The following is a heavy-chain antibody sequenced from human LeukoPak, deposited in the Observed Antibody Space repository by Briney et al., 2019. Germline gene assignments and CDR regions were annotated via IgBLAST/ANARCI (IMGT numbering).Heavy chain of an antibody. Sequence: GGSLRLSCAASGFTFSSYDMHWVRQATGKGLEWVSAIDTAGDTYYPGSVKGRFTISRENARNSLYLQMSSLRAGDTAVYYCARATSDSSGFAYYFDFWGQGTLVTVSS. CDR1: GFTFSSYD. D-gene: IGHD3-22*01. CDR2: IDTAGDT. V-gene: IGHV3-13*01. CDR3: ARATSDSSGFAYYFDF. J-gene: IGHJ4*02.